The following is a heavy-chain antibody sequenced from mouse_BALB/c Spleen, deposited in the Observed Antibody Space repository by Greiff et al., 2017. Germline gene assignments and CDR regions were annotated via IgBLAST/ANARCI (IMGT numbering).Heavy chain of an antibody. Sequence: EVNVVESGGGLVQPGGSLKLSCAASGFTFSSYGMSWVRQTPDKRLELVATINSNGGSTYYPDSVKGRFTISRDNAKNTLYLQMSSLKSEDTAMYYCARGDGNYDFDYWGQGTTLTVSS. CDR3: ARGDGNYDFDY. J-gene: IGHJ2*01. D-gene: IGHD2-1*01. CDR2: INSNGGST. V-gene: IGHV5-6-3*01. CDR1: GFTFSSYG.